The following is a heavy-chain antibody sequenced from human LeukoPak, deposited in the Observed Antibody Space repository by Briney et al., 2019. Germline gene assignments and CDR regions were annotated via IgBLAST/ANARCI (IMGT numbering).Heavy chain of an antibody. Sequence: GGSLRLSCAASGFTVSSNYMSWVRQAPGKGLEWVSVIYSDVSTYYADSVKGRFTIYRDNSKNTLYLQMNSLRAEDTAVYYCAKDSCSGGGCYPGAEYFQHWGQGTLVTVSS. CDR1: GFTVSSNY. J-gene: IGHJ1*01. V-gene: IGHV3-53*01. D-gene: IGHD2-15*01. CDR2: IYSDVST. CDR3: AKDSCSGGGCYPGAEYFQH.